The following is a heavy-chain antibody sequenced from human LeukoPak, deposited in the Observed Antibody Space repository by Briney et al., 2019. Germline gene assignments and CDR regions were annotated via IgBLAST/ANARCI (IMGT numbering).Heavy chain of an antibody. Sequence: ASVKVFCKASGYTFTSYAMHWVRQAPGQRLEWMGWINAGNGNTKYSQKFQGRVTITADESTSTAYMELSSLRSEDTAVYYCATREGGRNFDYWGQGTLVTVSS. CDR3: ATREGGRNFDY. CDR1: GYTFTSYA. V-gene: IGHV1-3*01. D-gene: IGHD3-16*01. J-gene: IGHJ4*02. CDR2: INAGNGNT.